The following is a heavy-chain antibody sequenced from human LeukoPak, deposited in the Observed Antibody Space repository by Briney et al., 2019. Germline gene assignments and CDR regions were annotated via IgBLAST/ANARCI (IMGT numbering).Heavy chain of an antibody. CDR2: ISSSSSTI. J-gene: IGHJ6*02. CDR1: GFTFSSYS. V-gene: IGHV3-48*04. Sequence: GGSLRLSCAASGFTFSSYSMNWVRQAPGKGLEWVSYISSSSSTIYYADSVEGRFTISRDNAKNSLYLQMNSLRAEDTAVYYCARDHRPYGMDVWGQGTTVTVSS. CDR3: ARDHRPYGMDV.